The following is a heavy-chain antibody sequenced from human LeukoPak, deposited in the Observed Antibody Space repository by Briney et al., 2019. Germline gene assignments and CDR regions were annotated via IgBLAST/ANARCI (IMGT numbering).Heavy chain of an antibody. J-gene: IGHJ4*02. CDR1: GFTFRNYG. CDR2: IWYDGSNK. V-gene: IGHV3-30*02. Sequence: PGGSLRLSGAASGFTFRNYGMHWVRQAPGKGLEWVALIWYDGSNKYYADSVKGRFTISRDNSKNMLYLQMNSLRTEDTAVYYCATLRSDSSGWYYFDYWGQGTLVTVSS. CDR3: ATLRSDSSGWYYFDY. D-gene: IGHD6-19*01.